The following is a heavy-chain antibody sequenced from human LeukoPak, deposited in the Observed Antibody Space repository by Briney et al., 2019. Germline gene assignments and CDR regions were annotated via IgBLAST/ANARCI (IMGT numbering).Heavy chain of an antibody. CDR1: GFSFSNYA. Sequence: GGSLRLSCEASGFSFSNYAMSWVRQAPGKGLEWVSAISGSGGNTYYADSVKGRFTISRDNSKNTLYVQMNGLRTEDTAVYYCAKEEVGAMYYFDYWGQGTLVTVSS. V-gene: IGHV3-23*01. CDR3: AKEEVGAMYYFDY. J-gene: IGHJ4*02. D-gene: IGHD1-26*01. CDR2: ISGSGGNT.